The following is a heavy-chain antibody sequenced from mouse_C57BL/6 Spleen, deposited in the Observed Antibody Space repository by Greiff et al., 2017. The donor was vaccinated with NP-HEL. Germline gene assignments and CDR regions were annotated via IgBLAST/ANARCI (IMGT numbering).Heavy chain of an antibody. CDR1: GYAFSSSW. CDR2: IYPGDGDT. D-gene: IGHD1-1*01. CDR3: ARDTVVAHWYFDV. J-gene: IGHJ1*03. Sequence: QVQLKESGPELVKPGASVKISCKASGYAFSSSWMNWVKQRPGKGLEWIGRIYPGDGDTNYNGKFKGKATLTADKSSSTAYMQLSSLTSEDSAVYFCARDTVVAHWYFDVWGTGTTVTVSS. V-gene: IGHV1-82*01.